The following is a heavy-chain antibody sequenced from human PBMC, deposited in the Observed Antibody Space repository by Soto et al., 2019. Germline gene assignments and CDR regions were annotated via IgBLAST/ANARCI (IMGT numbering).Heavy chain of an antibody. CDR1: GDSISSGSYY. CDR2: IYYSGST. J-gene: IGHJ4*02. D-gene: IGHD2-2*01. CDR3: ASGDSSTSLYYFDY. V-gene: IGHV4-39*01. Sequence: SETLSLTCTVSGDSISSGSYYWGWIRQPPGKGLEWIGSIYYSGSTYYNPSLKSRVTISVDTSKNQFSLKLSSVTAADTAVYYCASGDSSTSLYYFDYWGQATLVTVAS.